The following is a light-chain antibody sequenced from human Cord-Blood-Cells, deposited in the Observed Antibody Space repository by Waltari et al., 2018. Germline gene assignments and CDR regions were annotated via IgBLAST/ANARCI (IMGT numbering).Light chain of an antibody. CDR2: DAS. Sequence: DIQMTQSPSSLSASVGARVTTTCQASQDISNYLNWYQQKPGKDPKLLIYDASNLETGVPSRFSGSGSGTDFTFTISSLQPEDIATYYCQQYDNLPITFGQGTRLEIK. V-gene: IGKV1-33*01. CDR1: QDISNY. CDR3: QQYDNLPIT. J-gene: IGKJ5*01.